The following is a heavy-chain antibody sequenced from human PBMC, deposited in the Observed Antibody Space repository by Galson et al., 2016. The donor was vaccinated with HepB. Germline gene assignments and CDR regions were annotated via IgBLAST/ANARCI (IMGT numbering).Heavy chain of an antibody. CDR3: AGDGTVAPGY. CDR2: ITGSGSAI. Sequence: SLRLSCAASGFSFSDYYMSWIRQAPGKGLEWISYITGSGSAIYYADSVKGRFTISRDNTKNSLDLQMNSLSVEDTAVYYCAGDGTVAPGYWGQGTLVTVSS. CDR1: GFSFSDYY. D-gene: IGHD6-19*01. J-gene: IGHJ1*01. V-gene: IGHV3-11*01.